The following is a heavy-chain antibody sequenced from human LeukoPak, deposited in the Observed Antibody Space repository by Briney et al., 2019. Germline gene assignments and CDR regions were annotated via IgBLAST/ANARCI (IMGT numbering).Heavy chain of an antibody. CDR1: GFTFSSYA. CDR2: ISGSGGST. D-gene: IGHD3-16*02. J-gene: IGHJ4*02. V-gene: IGHV3-23*01. CDR3: AMLPQGELSLYRTFDY. Sequence: PGGSLRLSCAASGFTFSSYAMSWVRQAPGKGLEWVSAISGSGGSTYYADSVKGRFTISRDNSKNTLYLQMNSLRAEDTAVYYCAMLPQGELSLYRTFDYWGQGTLDTVSS.